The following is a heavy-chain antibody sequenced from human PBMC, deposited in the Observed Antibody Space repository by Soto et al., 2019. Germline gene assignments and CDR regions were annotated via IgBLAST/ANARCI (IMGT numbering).Heavy chain of an antibody. V-gene: IGHV4-4*07. J-gene: IGHJ2*01. CDR3: VRRPRSGNAQQNHWYFDL. Sequence: QVQLQESGPRVLRPSETLSLSCTVSGGSITAYFWNWIRQPAGKGLEWIGRMSIPGSTRSPATMSVDTSENKISLRLTSVTAADSAIYYCVRRPRSGNAQQNHWYFDLWGRGTLVTVSS. D-gene: IGHD2-15*01. CDR1: GGSITAYF. CDR2: MSIPGST.